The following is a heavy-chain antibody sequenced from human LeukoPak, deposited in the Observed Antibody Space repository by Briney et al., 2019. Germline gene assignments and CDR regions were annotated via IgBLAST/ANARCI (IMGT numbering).Heavy chain of an antibody. Sequence: ASVKVSCKASGYTFTSYYMHWVRQAPGLGLEWMGIINPSAGSTNYAQKFQGRVTMTRDTSTSTVYMELSSLRSEDTAVYYCARGYDSSGYYYLPPDYWGQGTLVTVSS. CDR3: ARGYDSSGYYYLPPDY. V-gene: IGHV1-46*01. D-gene: IGHD3-22*01. J-gene: IGHJ4*02. CDR1: GYTFTSYY. CDR2: INPSAGST.